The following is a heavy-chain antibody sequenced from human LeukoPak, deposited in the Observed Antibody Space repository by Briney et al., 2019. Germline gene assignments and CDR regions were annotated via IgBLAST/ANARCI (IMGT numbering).Heavy chain of an antibody. Sequence: SETLSLTCTVSGASINSYYWSWIRQPPGKGLEWIGCVSYSGSTDYNPALKSRVTISEDTSRSQVSLKLSSVTAADTAVYFCARGKFGDFEDWGQGTTVTVSS. CDR3: ARGKFGDFED. D-gene: IGHD4-17*01. J-gene: IGHJ6*02. CDR2: VSYSGST. CDR1: GASINSYY. V-gene: IGHV4-59*01.